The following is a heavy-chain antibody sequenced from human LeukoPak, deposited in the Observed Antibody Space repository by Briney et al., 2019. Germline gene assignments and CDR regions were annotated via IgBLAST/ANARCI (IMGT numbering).Heavy chain of an antibody. CDR2: IKQDGSEK. V-gene: IGHV3-7*01. CDR3: AREWQGGIAAAGTRIEGDY. Sequence: GGSLRLSCAVSGFSVSGYWMTWVRQAPGNGLEWVANIKQDGSEKNYVDSVKGRFTNSRDNAENSLFLQMNSPRVEDTAVYYCAREWQGGIAAAGTRIEGDYWGQGTLVAVSS. CDR1: GFSVSGYW. D-gene: IGHD6-13*01. J-gene: IGHJ4*02.